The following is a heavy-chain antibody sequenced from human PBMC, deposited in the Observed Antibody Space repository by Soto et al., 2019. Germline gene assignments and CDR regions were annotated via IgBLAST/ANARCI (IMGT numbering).Heavy chain of an antibody. CDR3: ERALQNLAFEC. CDR2: IISISSYI. J-gene: IGHJ4*02. V-gene: IGHV3-21*01. Sequence: GGSLRLSCAASGFTFSSYSMNWVRQAPGKGLKWLSSIISISSYIYYADSVKGRFTISRDNAKNSLYLQMNSLRAEDTAVYYCERALQNLAFECWGQRTLVNGSS. CDR1: GFTFSSYS.